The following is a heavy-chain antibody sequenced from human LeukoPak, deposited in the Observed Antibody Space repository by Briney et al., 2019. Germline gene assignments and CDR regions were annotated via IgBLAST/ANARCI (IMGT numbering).Heavy chain of an antibody. D-gene: IGHD6-13*01. J-gene: IGHJ4*02. CDR3: ARRRAASWSFDS. V-gene: IGHV3-66*04. CDR1: GFTFSSYA. CDR2: IYTDGRT. Sequence: GGSLRLSCAASGFTFSSYAMSWVRQAPGKGLEWVSVIYTDGRTYSADSMKGRFTLSRDNSKNTLYLQMSSLRAEDTAVYYCARRRAASWSFDSWGQGTLVTVSS.